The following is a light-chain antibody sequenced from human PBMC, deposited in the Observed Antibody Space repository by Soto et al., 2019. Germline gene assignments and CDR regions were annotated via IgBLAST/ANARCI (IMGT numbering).Light chain of an antibody. CDR3: RQYNNWPRT. V-gene: IGKV3-15*01. J-gene: IGKJ1*01. CDR2: GAS. Sequence: EIVMTQSPATLSVSPGESATLSCRASQSVSSNLAWYQQKPGQAPRLLIYGASTRATGIPARFSGSGSGTELTITISSLQSEDFEVYYCRQYNNWPRTFGQGTKVDIK. CDR1: QSVSSN.